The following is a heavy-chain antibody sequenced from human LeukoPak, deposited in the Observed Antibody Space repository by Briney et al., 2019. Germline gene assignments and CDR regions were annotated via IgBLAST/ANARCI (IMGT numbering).Heavy chain of an antibody. CDR2: INSDGSRT. D-gene: IGHD2-15*01. CDR1: GFTFSSYW. V-gene: IGHV3-74*01. CDR3: ARDGGVVVAATDY. Sequence: PGGSLRLSCAASGFTFSSYWTHWVRQAPGKGLVWVSRINSDGSRTSYADSVKGRFTSSRDNAKNTLYLQMNSLRAEDTAVYYCARDGGVVVAATDYWGQGTLVTVSS. J-gene: IGHJ4*02.